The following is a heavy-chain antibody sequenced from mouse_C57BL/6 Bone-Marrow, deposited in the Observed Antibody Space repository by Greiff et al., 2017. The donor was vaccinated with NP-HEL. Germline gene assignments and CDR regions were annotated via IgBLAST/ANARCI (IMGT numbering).Heavy chain of an antibody. Sequence: QVHVKQPGAELVKPGASVKLSCKASGYTFTSYWMHWVKQRPGRGLEWIGRIDPNSGGTKYNEKFKSKATLTVDKPSSTAYMQLSSLTSEDSAVYYCARFGPTDYFDVWGTGTTVTVSP. V-gene: IGHV1-72*01. CDR1: GYTFTSYW. CDR3: ARFGPTDYFDV. CDR2: IDPNSGGT. J-gene: IGHJ1*03.